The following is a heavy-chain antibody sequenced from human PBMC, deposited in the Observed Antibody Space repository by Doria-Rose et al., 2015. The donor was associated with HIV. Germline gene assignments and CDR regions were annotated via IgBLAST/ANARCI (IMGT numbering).Heavy chain of an antibody. Sequence: SGPVLVKPTETLTLTCTVSGVSLSSPGMGVSWIRQPPGKALEWLANIFLDDERSYKTSLKSRLTISRATSKSQVVLTMTDMDPVDTATYYCARIESSRWYHKYYFDFWGQGTLVIVSA. D-gene: IGHD6-13*01. CDR2: IFLDDER. J-gene: IGHJ4*02. V-gene: IGHV2-26*01. CDR1: GVSLSSPGMG. CDR3: ARIESSRWYHKYYFDF.